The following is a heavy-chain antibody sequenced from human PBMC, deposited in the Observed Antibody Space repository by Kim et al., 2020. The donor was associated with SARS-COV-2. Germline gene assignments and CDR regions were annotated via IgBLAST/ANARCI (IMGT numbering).Heavy chain of an antibody. Sequence: ANAVKGRFTISRKNSKNPLYLKTDSLRAEDTAVYYCARDSPYYGMDVWGQGTTVTVSS. J-gene: IGHJ6*02. V-gene: IGHV3-53*04. CDR3: ARDSPYYGMDV.